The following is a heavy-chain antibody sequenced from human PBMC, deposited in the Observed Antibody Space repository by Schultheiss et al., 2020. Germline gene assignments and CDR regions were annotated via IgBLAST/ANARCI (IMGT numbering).Heavy chain of an antibody. CDR1: GGSISSGGYS. CDR3: AAWYSSDGSFDY. Sequence: SETLSLTCTVSGGSISSGGYSWSWIRQPPGKGLEWIGYIYYSGSTNYNPSLKSRVTISVDTSKNQFSLKMSSVTAADTAVYYCAAWYSSDGSFDYWGQGTLVTVSS. V-gene: IGHV4-61*08. J-gene: IGHJ4*02. CDR2: IYYSGST. D-gene: IGHD2-15*01.